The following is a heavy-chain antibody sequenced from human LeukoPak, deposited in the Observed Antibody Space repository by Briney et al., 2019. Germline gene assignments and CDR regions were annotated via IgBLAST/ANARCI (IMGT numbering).Heavy chain of an antibody. CDR1: GYTFTGHF. CDR3: ARDNSDSDSGAYYWWFDP. V-gene: IGHV1-46*01. J-gene: IGHJ5*02. D-gene: IGHD3-22*01. CDR2: ILPMLGRG. Sequence: ASVKVSCKASGYTFTGHFIHWVRQAPGQGPEWLGGILPMLGRGNYPQRFQGRVTMTRDTSTSTVYMELSSLRSEDTAVYYCARDNSDSDSGAYYWWFDPWGQGTLVTVSS.